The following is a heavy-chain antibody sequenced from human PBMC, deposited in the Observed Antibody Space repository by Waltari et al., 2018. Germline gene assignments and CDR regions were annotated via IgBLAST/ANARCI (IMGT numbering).Heavy chain of an antibody. CDR2: SSSSGKTI. CDR3: AGGIAAAKN. V-gene: IGHV3-11*04. Sequence: QVQLVESGGGLVTPGGSLRLSCAASGFTFSDYHMNWIRQAPGKGLEWISYSSSSGKTIYYADSVKGRFTISRDNAKNSLYLQMNSLRVEDTAVYYCAGGIAAAKNWGQGTLVTVSS. D-gene: IGHD6-13*01. J-gene: IGHJ4*02. CDR1: GFTFSDYH.